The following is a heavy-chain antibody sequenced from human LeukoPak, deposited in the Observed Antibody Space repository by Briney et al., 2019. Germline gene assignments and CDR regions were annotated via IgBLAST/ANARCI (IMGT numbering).Heavy chain of an antibody. D-gene: IGHD6-19*01. CDR3: ARGSIAVAGRGY. CDR1: GYTFTSYG. V-gene: IGHV1-18*01. J-gene: IGHJ4*02. CDR2: ISAYNGNT. Sequence: ASVKVSCKASGYTFTSYGISWVRQAPGQGLEWMGWISAYNGNTNYAQKPQGRVTMTTDAYTSTAYMELSRLRSDDTAVYYCARGSIAVAGRGYWGQGTLVTVSS.